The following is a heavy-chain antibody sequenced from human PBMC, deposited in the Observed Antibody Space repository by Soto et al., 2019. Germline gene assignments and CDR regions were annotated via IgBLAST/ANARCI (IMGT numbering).Heavy chain of an antibody. CDR3: AKAFSSPSGAFDI. V-gene: IGHV3-23*01. CDR2: INSSGGST. J-gene: IGHJ3*02. D-gene: IGHD6-25*01. Sequence: GGSLRLSCAASGFTFSNYAMNWVRQAPGKGLEWVSTINSSGGSTNYADSVKGRFTISRDNSKNTLFLQMNSLRAEDTAVYYCAKAFSSPSGAFDIWGQGTMVTVSS. CDR1: GFTFSNYA.